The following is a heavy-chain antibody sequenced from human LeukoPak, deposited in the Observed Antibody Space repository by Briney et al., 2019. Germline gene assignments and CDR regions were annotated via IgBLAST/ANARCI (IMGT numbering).Heavy chain of an antibody. D-gene: IGHD3-22*01. CDR2: ISGGGERT. CDR3: GEDGGQYSSGPEFDP. V-gene: IGHV3-23*01. Sequence: PPGGSLRLSCAASGIVFSNTAMNWARQSPGRGLEWISAISGGGERTFYADSVKGRFTISRDNSKNMVYLQMNSLRVDDTAIYYCGEDGGQYSSGPEFDPRGQGALVTVSS. CDR1: GIVFSNTA. J-gene: IGHJ5*02.